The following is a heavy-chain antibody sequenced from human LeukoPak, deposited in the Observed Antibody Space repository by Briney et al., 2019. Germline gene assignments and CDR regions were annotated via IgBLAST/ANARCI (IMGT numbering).Heavy chain of an antibody. Sequence: GGSLRLSCAASGFTFSRYAMHWVRQAPGKGLEWVAVVASDGNDKHHADSVKGRFTISRDNSKNTLYLQMNSLRADDTAVYYCARGYYDSSGYPLRYWGQGTLVTVSS. CDR1: GFTFSRYA. CDR3: ARGYYDSSGYPLRY. J-gene: IGHJ4*02. CDR2: VASDGNDK. V-gene: IGHV3-30*04. D-gene: IGHD3-22*01.